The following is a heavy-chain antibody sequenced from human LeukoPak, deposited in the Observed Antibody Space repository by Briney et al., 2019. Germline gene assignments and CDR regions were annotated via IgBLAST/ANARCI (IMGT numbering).Heavy chain of an antibody. CDR2: IWYDGSNE. V-gene: IGHV3-33*01. CDR3: ARDRVRAVAGSGGRYYYYGMDV. CDR1: AFTFSSYG. Sequence: GSLRLSCAASAFTFSSYGVHWVRQAPGKGLEWVAVIWYDGSNEDYADSVKGRFTISRDNSKNTLYLQMNSLRAEDTAVYYCARDRVRAVAGSGGRYYYYGMDVWGQGTTVTVSS. J-gene: IGHJ6*02. D-gene: IGHD6-19*01.